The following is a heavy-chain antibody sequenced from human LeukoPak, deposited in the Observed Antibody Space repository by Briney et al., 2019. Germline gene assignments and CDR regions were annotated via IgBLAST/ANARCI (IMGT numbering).Heavy chain of an antibody. J-gene: IGHJ4*02. V-gene: IGHV3-23*01. CDR3: AKDPPGMGVVTN. CDR1: GFTFSNAW. D-gene: IGHD3-3*01. Sequence: TGGSLRLSCAASGFTFSNAWMSWVRQAPGKGLEWVSAISGSGGSTYYADSVKGRFTISRDNSKNTLYLQMNSLRAEDTAVYYCAKDPPGMGVVTNRGQGTLVTVSS. CDR2: ISGSGGST.